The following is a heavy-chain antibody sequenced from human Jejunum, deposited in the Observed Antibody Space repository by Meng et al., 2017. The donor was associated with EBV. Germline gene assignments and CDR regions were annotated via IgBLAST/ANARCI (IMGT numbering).Heavy chain of an antibody. J-gene: IGHJ4*02. CDR2: TYYRTKWYN. V-gene: IGHV6-1*01. CDR1: GDSVSSNSAV. D-gene: IGHD1-1*01. CDR3: ARDYQDLERFDY. Sequence: QLQLQQSGPGLVKPSXXLRLTXAISGDSVSSNSAVWNWIRQSPSGGLEGLGRTYYRTKWYNEYAPSVESRITINPYTSKNQFSLQLNSVTPEDTAVYDCARDYQDLERFDYWGQVTLGTVSS.